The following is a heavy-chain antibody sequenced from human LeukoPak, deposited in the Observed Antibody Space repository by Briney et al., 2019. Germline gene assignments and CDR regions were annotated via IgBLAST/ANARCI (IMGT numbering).Heavy chain of an antibody. Sequence: SGGSLRLSCAASGFTFSGHWMSWVRQAPGKGLGWVANINQGGSDKYYVDSVKGRFTISRDNANNLLYLQMNSLRGKDTAVYYCTRDRSRAEDDWGQGTLVTVSS. J-gene: IGHJ4*02. D-gene: IGHD1-14*01. V-gene: IGHV3-7*01. CDR3: TRDRSRAEDD. CDR2: INQGGSDK. CDR1: GFTFSGHW.